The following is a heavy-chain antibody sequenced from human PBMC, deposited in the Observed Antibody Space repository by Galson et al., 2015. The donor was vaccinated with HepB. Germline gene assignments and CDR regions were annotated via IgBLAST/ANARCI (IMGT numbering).Heavy chain of an antibody. J-gene: IGHJ6*03. CDR1: GGTSSSYA. CDR2: IIPIFGTA. V-gene: IGHV1-69*13. D-gene: IGHD1-26*01. CDR3: ARGPYSGSSVRWYYYYYMDV. Sequence: SVKVSCKASGGTSSSYAISWVRQAPGQGLEWMGGIIPIFGTANYAQKFQGRVTITADESTSTAYMELSSLRSEDTAVYYCARGPYSGSSVRWYYYYYMDVWGKGTTVTVSS.